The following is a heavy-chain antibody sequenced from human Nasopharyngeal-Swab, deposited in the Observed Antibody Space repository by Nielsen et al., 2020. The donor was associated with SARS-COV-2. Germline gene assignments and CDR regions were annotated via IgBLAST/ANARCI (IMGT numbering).Heavy chain of an antibody. CDR3: ARGGDPREVVAATDCFDP. Sequence: VRQAPGQGLEWMGIINPGGGSARYSQSFQGRITMTRDTSTSTVYMELSSLRSEDTAVYYCARGGDPREVVAATDCFDPWGQGTLVTVSS. D-gene: IGHD2-15*01. CDR2: INPGGGSA. V-gene: IGHV1-46*01. J-gene: IGHJ5*02.